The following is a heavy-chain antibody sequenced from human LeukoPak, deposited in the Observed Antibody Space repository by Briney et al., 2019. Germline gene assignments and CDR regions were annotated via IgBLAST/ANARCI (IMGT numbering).Heavy chain of an antibody. CDR2: IRSKANSYAT. V-gene: IGHV3-73*01. D-gene: IGHD3/OR15-3a*01. Sequence: GGSLKLSCAASGFIFSDSTMHWVRQASGKGLEWVGRIRSKANSYATTYAASVRGRFTISRNDSKNTAYLQMNSLKTEDTAVYYCARDQYDTWSRRGNFDSWGQGTLVIVSS. J-gene: IGHJ4*02. CDR3: ARDQYDTWSRRGNFDS. CDR1: GFIFSDST.